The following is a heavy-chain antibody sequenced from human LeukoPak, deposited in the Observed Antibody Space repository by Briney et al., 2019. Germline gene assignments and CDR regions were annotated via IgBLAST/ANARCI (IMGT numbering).Heavy chain of an antibody. CDR3: AKTYCYDCSGYYYGLWYFDY. CDR2: ISGNGGST. Sequence: PGGSLRLSCVVSGVTFSRNAMSWVRQAPGKGLEWVSSISGNGGSTYYADSVKGRFTISRDNSKNTLYLQMNSLRAEDTAVYYCAKTYCYDCSGYYYGLWYFDYWGQGTLVTVSS. J-gene: IGHJ4*02. V-gene: IGHV3-23*01. CDR1: GVTFSRNA. D-gene: IGHD3-22*01.